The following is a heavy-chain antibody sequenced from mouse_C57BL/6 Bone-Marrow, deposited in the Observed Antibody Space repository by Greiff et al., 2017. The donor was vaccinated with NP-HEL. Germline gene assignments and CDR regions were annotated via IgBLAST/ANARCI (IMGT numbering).Heavy chain of an antibody. D-gene: IGHD2-3*01. J-gene: IGHJ4*01. Sequence: VQLQQPGAELVMPGASVKLSCKASGYTFTSYWMHWVKQRPGQGLEWIGEIDPSDSYTNYNQKVKGKSTLTVNKSSSTAYMQLSSLTSEDSAVYYCARGGAGWLLRGYAMDYWGQGTSVTVSS. V-gene: IGHV1-69*01. CDR2: IDPSDSYT. CDR3: ARGGAGWLLRGYAMDY. CDR1: GYTFTSYW.